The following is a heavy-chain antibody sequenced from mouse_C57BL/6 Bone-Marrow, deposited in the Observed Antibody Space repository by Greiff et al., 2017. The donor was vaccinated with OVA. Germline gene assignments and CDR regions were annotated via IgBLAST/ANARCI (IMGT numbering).Heavy chain of an antibody. CDR1: GYTFTDYY. CDR3: ANPHYYGSSGWYFDV. V-gene: IGHV1-75*01. D-gene: IGHD1-1*01. J-gene: IGHJ1*03. Sequence: VQLQQSGPELVKPGASVKISCKASGYTFTDYYINWVKQRPGQGLEWIGWIFPGSGSTYYNERFTGKATLTVEKSSSTAYMLLSSMTSEDSEVYVCANPHYYGSSGWYFDVWGTGTTVTVSS. CDR2: IFPGSGST.